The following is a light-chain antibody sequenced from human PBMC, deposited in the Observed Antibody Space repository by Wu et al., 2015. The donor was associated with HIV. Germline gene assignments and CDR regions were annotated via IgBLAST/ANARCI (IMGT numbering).Light chain of an antibody. Sequence: EIVMTQSPATLSVSPGERVTLSCRASQSISRNVAWYQQKPGQSPRLLIYGASTRATGIPARFSGSGSGTEFTLTISSMQSEDFAVYYCQQYNDWPPNTFGQGTKLEI. J-gene: IGKJ2*01. CDR1: QSISRN. CDR3: QQYNDWPPNT. V-gene: IGKV3-15*01. CDR2: GAS.